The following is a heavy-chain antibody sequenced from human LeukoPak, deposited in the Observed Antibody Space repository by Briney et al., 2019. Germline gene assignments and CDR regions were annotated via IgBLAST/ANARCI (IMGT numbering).Heavy chain of an antibody. CDR3: ARQCFWSGYYFDY. CDR1: GFTFSSYW. D-gene: IGHD3-3*01. J-gene: IGHJ4*02. V-gene: IGHV3-7*01. CDR2: INQDGTEK. Sequence: GGSLRLSCAASGFTFSSYWMTWVRQAPGKGLEWVANINQDGTEKYYVDSVKGRFTISRDNAKNSLYLQMSSLRAEDTAVYYCARQCFWSGYYFDYWGQGTLVTVSS.